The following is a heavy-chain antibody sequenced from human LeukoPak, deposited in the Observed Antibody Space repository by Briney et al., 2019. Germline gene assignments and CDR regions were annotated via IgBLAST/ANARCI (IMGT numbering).Heavy chain of an antibody. V-gene: IGHV3-74*01. CDR1: GFTFGNSW. CDR2: INADGSTA. J-gene: IGHJ3*01. Sequence: GGSLRLSCAASGFTFGNSWVHWVRQAPGKGLVWVSLINADGSTATYADSVKGRFTISRDNARNTLSLQMNSLTIEDTAVYYCVVVVEPPDADGFDVWGQGTMITVSS. D-gene: IGHD1-14*01. CDR3: VVVVEPPDADGFDV.